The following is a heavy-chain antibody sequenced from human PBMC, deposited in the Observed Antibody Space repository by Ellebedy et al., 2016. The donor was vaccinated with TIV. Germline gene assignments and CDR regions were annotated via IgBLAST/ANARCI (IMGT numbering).Heavy chain of an antibody. CDR2: LLHTGSP. D-gene: IGHD1-26*01. CDR3: ARLEPAYYYAMDV. J-gene: IGHJ6*02. V-gene: IGHV4-39*01. Sequence: MPSETLSLTCSVSGASISSGDYYWAWIRQPPGKGLEWIGSLLHTGSPYYKPSLESRVTMSIDSSKNQFSLELRSVTAADTAVYYCARLEPAYYYAMDVWGQGTTVIVSS. CDR1: GASISSGDYY.